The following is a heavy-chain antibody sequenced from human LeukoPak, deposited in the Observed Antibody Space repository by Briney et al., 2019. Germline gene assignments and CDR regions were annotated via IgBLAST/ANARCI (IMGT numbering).Heavy chain of an antibody. CDR2: IFPGDSDT. D-gene: IGHD2-15*01. Sequence: GESLKISCKGSEYSFATYWIGWVRPMPGQGLEWMGIIFPGDSDTRYSPSFQGHVTISADKSISTAYLQWSSLKASDTAIYYCASEYCSGGNCYFDYWGQGTLVTVSS. V-gene: IGHV5-51*01. CDR3: ASEYCSGGNCYFDY. J-gene: IGHJ4*02. CDR1: EYSFATYW.